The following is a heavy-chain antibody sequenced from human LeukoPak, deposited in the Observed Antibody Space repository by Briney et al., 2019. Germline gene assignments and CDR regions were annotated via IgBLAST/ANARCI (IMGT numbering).Heavy chain of an antibody. J-gene: IGHJ5*02. CDR2: INHSGST. Sequence: SETLSLTCAVYAGSFSGYYWSWIRQPPGRVLEGIGEINHSGSTNYNPSLKTRVTISVDTSKNQFSLKLSSVTAAATAVYYCARHSPPQRAVTHWFDPWGQGTLVTVSS. CDR3: ARHSPPQRAVTHWFDP. CDR1: AGSFSGYY. V-gene: IGHV4-34*01. D-gene: IGHD4-17*01.